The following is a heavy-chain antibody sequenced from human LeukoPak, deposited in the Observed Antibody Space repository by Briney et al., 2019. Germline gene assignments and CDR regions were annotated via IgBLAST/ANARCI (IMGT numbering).Heavy chain of an antibody. V-gene: IGHV4-34*01. CDR3: ARAFWSGPLDY. D-gene: IGHD3-3*01. CDR1: GGSFSGYC. Sequence: SETLSLTCAVYGGSFSGYCWSWIRQPPGKGLEWIGEINHSGSTNYNPSLKSRVTISADTSKNQFSLKLSSVTAADTAIYYCARAFWSGPLDYWGQGTLVTVSS. CDR2: INHSGST. J-gene: IGHJ4*02.